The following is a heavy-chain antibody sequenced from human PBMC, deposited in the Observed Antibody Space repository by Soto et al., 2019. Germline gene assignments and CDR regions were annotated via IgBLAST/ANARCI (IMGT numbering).Heavy chain of an antibody. D-gene: IGHD6-13*01. J-gene: IGHJ4*02. CDR1: GCSISSSSYY. Sequence: SXTLSLSCTVSGCSISSSSYYWGWIRQPPGKGLEWIGSIYYSGSTYYNPSLKSRVTISVDTSKNQFSLKLSSVTAADTAVYYCASGGSGYSSSWYVVGHEPDEYYFDYWGQGTLVTVSS. CDR2: IYYSGST. CDR3: ASGGSGYSSSWYVVGHEPDEYYFDY. V-gene: IGHV4-39*01.